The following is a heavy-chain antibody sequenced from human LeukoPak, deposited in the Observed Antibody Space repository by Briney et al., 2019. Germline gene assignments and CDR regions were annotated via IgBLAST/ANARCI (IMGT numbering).Heavy chain of an antibody. CDR3: ITPLPCSAQ. D-gene: IGHD3-10*02. V-gene: IGHV3-15*07. J-gene: IGHJ4*02. CDR1: GFTFSNAY. Sequence: GGSLRLSCAASGFTFSNAYMNWVRQAPGKGLEWVGRIKPKTDGETTEHAAPVKGRFSISRDDSKNMLYLQMNSLKTEDTAVYYCITPLPCSAQGGQGTLVTVSS. CDR2: IKPKTDGETT.